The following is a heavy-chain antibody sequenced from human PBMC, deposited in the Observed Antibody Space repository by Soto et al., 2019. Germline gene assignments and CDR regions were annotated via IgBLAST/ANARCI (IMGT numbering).Heavy chain of an antibody. CDR3: ARSDYDADPFDI. J-gene: IGHJ3*02. CDR2: IYYSGST. V-gene: IGHV4-59*01. CDR1: GGSISSYY. D-gene: IGHD4-17*01. Sequence: PSETLSLTCTVSGGSISSYYWSCIRQPPGKGLEWIGYIYYSGSTNYNPSLKSRVTISVDTSKNQFSLKLSSVNAADTAVYYCARSDYDADPFDIWGQGKMVTVSS.